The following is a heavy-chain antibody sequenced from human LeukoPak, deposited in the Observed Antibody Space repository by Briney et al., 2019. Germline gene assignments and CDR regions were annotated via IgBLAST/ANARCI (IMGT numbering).Heavy chain of an antibody. J-gene: IGHJ4*02. V-gene: IGHV3-23*01. CDR2: ITTSDGNT. CDR3: AKDFYSSSWYGNDY. CDR1: GFTFSSYT. D-gene: IGHD6-13*01. Sequence: PGGSLRLSCAASGFTFSSYTMSWVRQAPGKGLEWVSTITTSDGNTYYADSVKGRFTISRDNSRNTLYLQMDSLRAEDTAVYHCAKDFYSSSWYGNDYWGQGTLVTVSS.